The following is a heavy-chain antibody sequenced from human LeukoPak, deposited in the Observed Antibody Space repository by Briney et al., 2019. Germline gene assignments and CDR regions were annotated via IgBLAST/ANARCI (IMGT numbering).Heavy chain of an antibody. CDR1: GGSISSGDYY. V-gene: IGHV4-30-4*08. CDR2: IYYSGST. CDR3: ARGVLRFLEWLKYYFDY. J-gene: IGHJ4*02. Sequence: SETLSLTCTVPGGSISSGDYYWSWIRQPPGKGLEWIGYIYYSGSTYYNPSLKSRVTISVDTSKNQFSLKLSSVTAADTAVYYCARGVLRFLEWLKYYFDYWGQGTLVTVSS. D-gene: IGHD3-3*01.